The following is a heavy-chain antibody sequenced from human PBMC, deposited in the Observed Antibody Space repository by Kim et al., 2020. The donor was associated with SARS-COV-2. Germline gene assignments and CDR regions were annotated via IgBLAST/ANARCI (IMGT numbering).Heavy chain of an antibody. V-gene: IGHV3-49*04. CDR2: IRTKAYGGTT. J-gene: IGHJ4*02. D-gene: IGHD5-12*01. CDR3: TTVEMATIKFDY. CDR1: GFTLDDYT. Sequence: GGSLRLSCTASGFTLDDYTMSWVRQAPGKGLEWVGFIRTKAYGGTTEYAASVKGRFTISRDDSKSIAYLQMNSLKTEDTAVYYCTTVEMATIKFDYWGQGTLVTVSS.